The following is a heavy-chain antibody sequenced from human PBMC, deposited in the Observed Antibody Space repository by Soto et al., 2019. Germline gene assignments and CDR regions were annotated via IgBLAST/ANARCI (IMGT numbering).Heavy chain of an antibody. Sequence: ASVKVSCKASGYTFNSYYMHWARQATGQGLEWMGIINPSGGSTSYAQKFQGRVTMTRDTSTSTVYMELSSLRSEDTAVYYCAVRQEFGDYESYYYMDVWGKGTTDTVSS. J-gene: IGHJ6*03. CDR3: AVRQEFGDYESYYYMDV. D-gene: IGHD4-17*01. CDR2: INPSGGST. V-gene: IGHV1-46*02. CDR1: GYTFNSYY.